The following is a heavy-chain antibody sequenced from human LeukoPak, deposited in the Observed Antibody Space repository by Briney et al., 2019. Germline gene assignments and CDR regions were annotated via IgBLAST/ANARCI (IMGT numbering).Heavy chain of an antibody. CDR3: STVRGVTTFDN. D-gene: IGHD3-10*01. CDR2: IYYTGST. J-gene: IGHJ4*02. CDR1: GGSISSSIYY. Sequence: SETLSLTCTVSGGSISSSIYYWGWIRQPPGKGLEWIGSIYYTGSTYFNPSLKNRVTISVDTSKNHFSLELSSMTAADTAVYYCSTVRGVTTFDNWGQGTLVTVSS. V-gene: IGHV4-39*02.